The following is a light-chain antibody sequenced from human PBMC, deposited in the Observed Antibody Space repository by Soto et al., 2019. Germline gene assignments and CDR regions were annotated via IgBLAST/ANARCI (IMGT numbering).Light chain of an antibody. V-gene: IGKV3-15*01. CDR1: HSVSSS. CDR3: QHYNTWPST. J-gene: IGKJ1*01. Sequence: MVVTQSPATRSVSKGGRSTLSCRASHSVSSSLAWYQQKPGQAPRLLISGASTRAAGIPARFSGSVSGTEFTLTISSLQSEDCAVYYCQHYNTWPSTFGQGTKVDIK. CDR2: GAS.